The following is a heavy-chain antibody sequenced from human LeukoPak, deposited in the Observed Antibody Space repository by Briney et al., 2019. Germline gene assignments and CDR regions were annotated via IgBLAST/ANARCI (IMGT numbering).Heavy chain of an antibody. CDR1: GGSIRSYY. J-gene: IGHJ3*02. V-gene: IGHV4-59*12. CDR2: IHYSGST. CDR3: AKSNGYGLIDI. Sequence: SETLSLTCTVSGGSIRSYYWSWIRQPPGKGLEWIGYIHYSGSTNYKPSLKSRVTISVDTSKNQFSLKLNSVTAADTAVYYCAKSNGYGLIDIRGQGTMVTVSP. D-gene: IGHD3-22*01.